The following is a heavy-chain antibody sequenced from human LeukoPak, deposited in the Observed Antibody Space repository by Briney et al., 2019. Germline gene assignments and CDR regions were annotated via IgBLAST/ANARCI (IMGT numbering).Heavy chain of an antibody. D-gene: IGHD6-13*01. J-gene: IGHJ4*01. Sequence: GGSLRLSCAVSGFTFTDYWMNWVRQAPGKGLEWVASIRQDGGEKYYVDSVKGRFTISRDNTKNSLYLQMSALRAEDTAVYYCARDGTAAGIYFDLWGQGTLVTVSS. CDR3: ARDGTAAGIYFDL. CDR2: IRQDGGEK. CDR1: GFTFTDYW. V-gene: IGHV3-7*01.